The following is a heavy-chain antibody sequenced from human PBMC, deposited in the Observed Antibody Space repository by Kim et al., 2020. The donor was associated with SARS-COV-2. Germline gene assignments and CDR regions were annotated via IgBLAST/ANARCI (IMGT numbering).Heavy chain of an antibody. CDR1: GGSFSGYY. CDR3: ASITMVRGVHYYYYYGMDV. Sequence: SETLSLTCAVYGGSFSGYYWSWIRQPPGKGLEWIGEINHSGSTNYNPSLKSRVTISVDTSKNQFSLKLSSVTAADTAVYYCASITMVRGVHYYYYYGMDV. J-gene: IGHJ6*01. D-gene: IGHD3-10*01. V-gene: IGHV4-34*01. CDR2: INHSGST.